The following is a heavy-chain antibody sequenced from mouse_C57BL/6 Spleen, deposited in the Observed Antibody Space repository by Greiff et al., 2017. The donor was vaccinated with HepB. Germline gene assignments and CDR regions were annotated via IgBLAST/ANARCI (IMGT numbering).Heavy chain of an antibody. V-gene: IGHV1-15*01. CDR3: TGTYDGYYDY. J-gene: IGHJ2*01. D-gene: IGHD2-3*01. Sequence: QVQLQQSGAELVRPGASVTLSCKASGYTFTDYEMHWVKQTPVHGLEWIGAIDPETGGTAYNQKFKGKAILTADKSSSTSYMELRSLTSEDSAVYYCTGTYDGYYDYWGQGTTLTVSS. CDR1: GYTFTDYE. CDR2: IDPETGGT.